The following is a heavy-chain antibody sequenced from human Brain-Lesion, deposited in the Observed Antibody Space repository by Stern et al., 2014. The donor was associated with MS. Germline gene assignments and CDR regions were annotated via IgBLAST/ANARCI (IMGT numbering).Heavy chain of an antibody. CDR3: ARDQRGITIFGVVTDYYYLGIDV. CDR2: INPNNGGT. Sequence: VQLVESGAEVKKPGASVKVSCKTSGYIFTGYYIHWVRQAPGQGLEWMAWINPNNGGTKYAQKFQGRVTMSRDTSISTAYVELSSLTSDDTAVYYCARDQRGITIFGVVTDYYYLGIDVWGQGTTVTVSS. CDR1: GYIFTGYY. V-gene: IGHV1-2*02. J-gene: IGHJ6*02. D-gene: IGHD3-3*01.